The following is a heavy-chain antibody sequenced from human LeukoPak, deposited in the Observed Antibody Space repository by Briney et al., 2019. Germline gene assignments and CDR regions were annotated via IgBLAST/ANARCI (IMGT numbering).Heavy chain of an antibody. J-gene: IGHJ3*02. D-gene: IGHD2-8*01. CDR3: ARGGRANGVYDAFDI. V-gene: IGHV3-48*01. CDR1: GFTFSSYS. CDR2: ISSSSTI. Sequence: PGGSLRLSCAASGFTFSSYSMNWVRQAPGKGLEWVSYISSSSTIYYADSVKGRFTISRDNAKNSVYLQMNSLRAEDTALYYCARGGRANGVYDAFDIWGQGTIVTVSS.